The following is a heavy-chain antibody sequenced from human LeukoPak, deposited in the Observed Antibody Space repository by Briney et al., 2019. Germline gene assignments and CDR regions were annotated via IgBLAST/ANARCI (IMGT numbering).Heavy chain of an antibody. D-gene: IGHD3-10*01. J-gene: IGHJ4*02. Sequence: GASVKVSCKASGYTFTSYGISWVRPAPGQGLEWMGIINPSGGSTSYAQKFQGRVTMTRDTSTSTVYMELSSLRSEDTAVYYCARGLPGGLWFGESHFDYWGQGTLVTVSS. CDR2: INPSGGST. CDR3: ARGLPGGLWFGESHFDY. V-gene: IGHV1-46*01. CDR1: GYTFTSYG.